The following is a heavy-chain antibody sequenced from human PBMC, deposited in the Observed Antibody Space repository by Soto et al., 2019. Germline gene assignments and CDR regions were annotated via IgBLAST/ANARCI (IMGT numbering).Heavy chain of an antibody. CDR2: IYYSGST. Sequence: SETLSLTCTVSGGAISSSSYYWGWNRQPPGKGLEWIGSIYYSGSTYYNPSLKSRVTISVDTSKNQFSLKLSSVTAADTAVYYCARTSCSGGSCYYYYYMDVWGKGTTVTVSS. CDR1: GGAISSSSYY. J-gene: IGHJ6*03. V-gene: IGHV4-39*01. D-gene: IGHD2-15*01. CDR3: ARTSCSGGSCYYYYYMDV.